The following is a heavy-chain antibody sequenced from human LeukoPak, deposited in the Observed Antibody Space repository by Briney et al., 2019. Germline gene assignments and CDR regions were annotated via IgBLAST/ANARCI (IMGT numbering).Heavy chain of an antibody. V-gene: IGHV5-51*01. D-gene: IGHD3-10*01. CDR3: ARHRGSWFGEPQLDY. CDR1: GYTFTSYW. J-gene: IGHJ4*02. Sequence: GESLKISCKGSGYTFTSYWIGWVRQMPGKGLEWMGIIYPGDSDTRYSPPFQGQVTISADKSISTAYLQWSSLKASDTAMYYCARHRGSWFGEPQLDYWGQGTLVTVSS. CDR2: IYPGDSDT.